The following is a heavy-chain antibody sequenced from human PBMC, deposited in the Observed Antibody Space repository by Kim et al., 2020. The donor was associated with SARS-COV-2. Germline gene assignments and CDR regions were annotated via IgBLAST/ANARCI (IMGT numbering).Heavy chain of an antibody. CDR3: ARGPTTYFDY. CDR1: GFTVSTNF. Sequence: GGSLRLSCAASGFTVSTNFMTWVRQAPGKGLEWVSIINSGGITNYAESVKGRFTISRDNSKNTQYLQMNGLRAEDTAVYYCARGPTTYFDYWCQGTLATVSS. D-gene: IGHD5-12*01. V-gene: IGHV3-53*01. J-gene: IGHJ4*02. CDR2: INSGGIT.